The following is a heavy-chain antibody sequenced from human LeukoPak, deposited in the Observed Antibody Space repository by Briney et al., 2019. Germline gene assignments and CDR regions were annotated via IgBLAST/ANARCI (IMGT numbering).Heavy chain of an antibody. CDR3: ASDRGGYCTNGVCAGFDY. D-gene: IGHD2-8*01. Sequence: GGSLRLSCAASGFTFSGYAMHWVRQAPGKGLEWVAVISFDAISQYYADSVKGRFTISRDNSKNTLYLQMNNLRAEDTAVYYCASDRGGYCTNGVCAGFDYWGQGTLVTVSS. CDR1: GFTFSGYA. J-gene: IGHJ4*02. CDR2: ISFDAISQ. V-gene: IGHV3-30-3*01.